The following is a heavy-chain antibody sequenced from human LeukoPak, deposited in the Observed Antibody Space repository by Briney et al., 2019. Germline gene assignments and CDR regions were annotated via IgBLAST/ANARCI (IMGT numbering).Heavy chain of an antibody. CDR3: ARATNWGFHDSY. CDR1: GYTFTGYY. CDR2: INPNSGGT. D-gene: IGHD7-27*01. Sequence: ASVKVSCKASGYTFTGYYMHWVRQAPGQGLEWMGWINPNSGGTNYAQKFQGRVTMTRDTSISTAYMELSRLRSDDTAVYYCARATNWGFHDSYWGQGTLVTVSS. V-gene: IGHV1-2*02. J-gene: IGHJ4*02.